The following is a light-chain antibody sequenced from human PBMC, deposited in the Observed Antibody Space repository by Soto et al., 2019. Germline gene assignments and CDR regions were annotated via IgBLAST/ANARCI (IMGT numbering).Light chain of an antibody. J-gene: IGKJ4*01. Sequence: DIQLTQSPSTLSASVGDRVTLTCRASQSLNTRLAWYQQRPGKAPKLLIYDASTLESGVPSRFSGGGSGTEFTLTITSLQPDDFATYYCQQYDSSPLTFGGGTKVDI. CDR2: DAS. V-gene: IGKV1-5*01. CDR1: QSLNTR. CDR3: QQYDSSPLT.